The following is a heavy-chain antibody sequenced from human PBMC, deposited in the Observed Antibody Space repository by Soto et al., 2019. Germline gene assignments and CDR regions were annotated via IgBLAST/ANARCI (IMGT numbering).Heavy chain of an antibody. J-gene: IGHJ4*02. CDR2: ISSSSSYI. CDR1: GFTFSSYS. Sequence: GGSLRLSCAASGFTFSSYSMNWVRQAPGKGLEWVSSISSSSSYIYYADSVKGRFTISRDNAKNSLYLQMNSLRAEDTAVYYCARDELGYCSSTSCYGLTSFDYWGQGTLVTVSS. V-gene: IGHV3-21*01. D-gene: IGHD2-2*01. CDR3: ARDELGYCSSTSCYGLTSFDY.